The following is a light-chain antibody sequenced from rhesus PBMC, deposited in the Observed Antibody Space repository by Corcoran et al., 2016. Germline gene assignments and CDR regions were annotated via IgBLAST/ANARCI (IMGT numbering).Light chain of an antibody. CDR3: MQALEFPYS. J-gene: IGKJ2*01. V-gene: IGKV2-104*02. CDR1: QSLLDSEDGHTY. CDR2: EVS. Sequence: DIVMTQTPLSLPVTPGEPASISCRSSQSLLDSEDGHTYLVWYLQKPGQSPQLLFYEVSNRPSGVPDRFSGSGVDTDFTLKISRVEAEDVGVYYCMQALEFPYSFGQGTKVEIK.